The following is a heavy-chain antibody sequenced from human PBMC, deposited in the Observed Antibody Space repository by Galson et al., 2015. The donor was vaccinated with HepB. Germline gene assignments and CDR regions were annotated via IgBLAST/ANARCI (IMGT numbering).Heavy chain of an antibody. CDR2: IYYSGST. CDR1: GGSISSSNYY. J-gene: IGHJ4*02. D-gene: IGHD6-13*01. V-gene: IGHV4-39*01. Sequence: SETLSLTCTVSGGSISSSNYYWDWIRQPPGKGLEWIGTIYYSGSTYCNPSHKSRVTISVDTSKNQFSLKLSSVAAADTAVYYCARKYSSSLYYFDFWGQGTLVTVSS. CDR3: ARKYSSSLYYFDF.